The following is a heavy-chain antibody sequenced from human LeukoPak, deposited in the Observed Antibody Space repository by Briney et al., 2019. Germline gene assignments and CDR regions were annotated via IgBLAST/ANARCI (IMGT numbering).Heavy chain of an antibody. CDR3: ARTGYYDSSGLPKY. Sequence: PSETLSLTCAAYGGSFSGYYWSWIRQPPGKGLEWIGEINHSGSTNYNPSLKSRVTISVDTSKNQFSLKLSSVTAADTAVYYCARTGYYDSSGLPKYWGQGTLVTVSS. V-gene: IGHV4-34*01. CDR2: INHSGST. D-gene: IGHD3-22*01. J-gene: IGHJ4*02. CDR1: GGSFSGYY.